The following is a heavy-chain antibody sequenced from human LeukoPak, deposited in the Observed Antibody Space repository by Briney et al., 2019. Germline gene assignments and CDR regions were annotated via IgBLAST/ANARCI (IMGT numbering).Heavy chain of an antibody. Sequence: PGGSLRLSCAASGFTFSSYAMSWVRQAPGKGLEWVSVISNSGSSTYYVHSVKGRFTISRDNSKDTLYLQMNSLRAEDTAVYYCAKAKAGYSFDYWGQGTLVTVSS. V-gene: IGHV3-23*01. D-gene: IGHD1-1*01. CDR1: GFTFSSYA. CDR2: ISNSGSST. CDR3: AKAKAGYSFDY. J-gene: IGHJ4*02.